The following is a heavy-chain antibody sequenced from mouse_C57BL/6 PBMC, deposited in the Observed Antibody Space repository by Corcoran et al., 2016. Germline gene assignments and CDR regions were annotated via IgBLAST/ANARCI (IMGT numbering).Heavy chain of an antibody. D-gene: IGHD2-5*01. Sequence: QVQLQQSGAELARPGASEKLSCKASGYTFTSYGISWVKQRTGQGLEWIGEIYPRSGNTYYNEKFKGKATLTADKSSSTAYMELRSLTSEDSAVYFCARPRDYYYSNYGFDYWGQGTTLTVSS. CDR1: GYTFTSYG. CDR3: ARPRDYYYSNYGFDY. V-gene: IGHV1-81*01. CDR2: IYPRSGNT. J-gene: IGHJ2*01.